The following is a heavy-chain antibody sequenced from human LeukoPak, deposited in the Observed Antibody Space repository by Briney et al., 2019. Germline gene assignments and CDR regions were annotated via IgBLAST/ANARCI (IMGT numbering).Heavy chain of an antibody. CDR2: INPSVGVT. D-gene: IGHD3-22*01. J-gene: IGHJ5*02. CDR1: GYTFTNYY. Sequence: ASVKVSCKTSGYTFTNYYLHWVRQTPGQGLEWMGMINPSVGVTTYAPKFQGRVSTTRDTSTITVYMELKSLISEDTAVYYCARPSSPVAGQWLRGDFGPWGQGTLVTVSS. CDR3: ARPSSPVAGQWLRGDFGP. V-gene: IGHV1-46*01.